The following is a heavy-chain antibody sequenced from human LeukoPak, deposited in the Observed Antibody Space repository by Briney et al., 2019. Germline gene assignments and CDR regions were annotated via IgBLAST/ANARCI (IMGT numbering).Heavy chain of an antibody. J-gene: IGHJ3*01. CDR2: ISSSSTYI. CDR3: ARDLGRSGYYTIDAFDV. V-gene: IGHV3-21*01. Sequence: GGSLRLSCAASRLSFRIYTMNWVRQAPGRGLECVSSISSSSTYIYYADSVKGRFTISRDNAKNSLYLQMNSLRAEDTAVYYCARDLGRSGYYTIDAFDVWGQGTMVTISS. CDR1: RLSFRIYT. D-gene: IGHD3-22*01.